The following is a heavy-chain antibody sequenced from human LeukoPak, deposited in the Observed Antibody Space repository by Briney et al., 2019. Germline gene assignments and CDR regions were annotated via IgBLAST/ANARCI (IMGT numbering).Heavy chain of an antibody. V-gene: IGHV3-48*04. J-gene: IGHJ4*02. CDR2: ISSSSSTI. Sequence: PGGSLRLSCAASGFTLSNHWMMWVRPAPGKGLEGGSYISSSSSTIYYADSVKGRFTISRDNAKNSLYLQMNSLRAEDTAVYYCASQYSGSYYRYYFDYWGQGTLVTVSS. D-gene: IGHD1-26*01. CDR3: ASQYSGSYYRYYFDY. CDR1: GFTLSNHW.